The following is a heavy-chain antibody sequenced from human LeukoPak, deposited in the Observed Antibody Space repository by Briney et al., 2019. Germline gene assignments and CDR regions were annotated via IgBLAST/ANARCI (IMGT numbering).Heavy chain of an antibody. CDR2: ISGSGGST. CDR3: ATLDPFGLESPYYFDY. J-gene: IGHJ4*02. D-gene: IGHD1-1*01. CDR1: GFTFSSYG. V-gene: IGHV3-23*01. Sequence: QAGGSLRLSCAASGFTFSSYGMSWVRQAPGKGLEWVSAISGSGGSTYYADSVKGRFTISRDNSKNTLYLQMNSLRAEDTAVYYCATLDPFGLESPYYFDYWGQGTLVTVSS.